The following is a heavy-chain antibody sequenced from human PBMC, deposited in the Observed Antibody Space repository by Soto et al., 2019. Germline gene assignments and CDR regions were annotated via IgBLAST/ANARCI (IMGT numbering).Heavy chain of an antibody. D-gene: IGHD3-10*01. CDR1: GFTFSSYG. CDR2: ISYDGSNK. CDR3: AKDLITMIRGGVYGIDV. V-gene: IGHV3-30*18. J-gene: IGHJ6*02. Sequence: QVQLVESGGGVVQPGRSLRLSCAASGFTFSSYGMNWVRQAPGKGLEWVEVISYDGSNKYYADSVKSRFTISRDNAKNTLYLQMYRLRAEAEAVYYCAKDLITMIRGGVYGIDVWGQGTTVTVSS.